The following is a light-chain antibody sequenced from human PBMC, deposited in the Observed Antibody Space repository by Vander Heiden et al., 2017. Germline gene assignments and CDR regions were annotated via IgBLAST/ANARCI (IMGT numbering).Light chain of an antibody. V-gene: IGKV1-33*01. Sequence: DSEMTQSPSSLSASVGDRGTITCQASHDINNHLNWYQQKPGKAPELLVYDVSDLKTGVPPRISGGKSGTDFTFTISSLQPEDIATYYCQQFDNFPLTFGGGTRVELK. J-gene: IGKJ4*01. CDR2: DVS. CDR3: QQFDNFPLT. CDR1: HDINNH.